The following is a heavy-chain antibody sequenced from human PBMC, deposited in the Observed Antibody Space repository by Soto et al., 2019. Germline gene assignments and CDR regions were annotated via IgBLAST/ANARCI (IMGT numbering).Heavy chain of an antibody. CDR1: GYTFVSYG. CDR2: ISPYNGNT. Sequence: QVQLVQSGAEVKEPGASVKVSCKASGYTFVSYGISWVRQAPGQGLECMGWISPYNGNTNYAPKFQGRVTMTTDPSTSTVYMELRSLRSDDTAVYYCSRDAQKWLVAAFEIWGQGTMVTV. J-gene: IGHJ3*02. D-gene: IGHD6-19*01. CDR3: SRDAQKWLVAAFEI. V-gene: IGHV1-18*01.